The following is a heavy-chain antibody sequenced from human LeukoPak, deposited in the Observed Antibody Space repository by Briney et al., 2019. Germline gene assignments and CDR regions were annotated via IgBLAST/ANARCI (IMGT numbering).Heavy chain of an antibody. V-gene: IGHV3-30*03. CDR2: ISYDGSNK. CDR3: ATSVEVAGSDY. J-gene: IGHJ4*02. Sequence: PGGSLRLSCAAPGFTFSSYAMHWVRQATGKGLEWVAVISYDGSNKHYADSVKGRFTISRDNSKNTLYLQMTSLRAEDTAVYYCATSVEVAGSDYWGQGTLVTVSS. D-gene: IGHD6-19*01. CDR1: GFTFSSYA.